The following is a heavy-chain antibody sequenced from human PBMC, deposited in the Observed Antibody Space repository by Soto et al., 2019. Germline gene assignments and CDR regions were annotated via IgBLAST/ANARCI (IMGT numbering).Heavy chain of an antibody. CDR2: INAGNGNT. V-gene: IGHV1-3*01. D-gene: IGHD4-17*01. CDR1: GYTFTSYA. Sequence: ASVKVSCKASGYTFTSYAMHWVRQAPGQRLEWMGWINAGNGNTKYSQKFQGRVTITRDTSASTAYMELSSLRSEDTAVYYCGVTTGLDYYYYVMDVWGQRTTVTVSS. CDR3: GVTTGLDYYYYVMDV. J-gene: IGHJ6*02.